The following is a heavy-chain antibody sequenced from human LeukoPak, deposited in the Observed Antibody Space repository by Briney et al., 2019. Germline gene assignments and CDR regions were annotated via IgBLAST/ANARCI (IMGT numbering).Heavy chain of an antibody. CDR1: GGSISSYY. CDR3: ARAFLGFEAFDI. J-gene: IGHJ3*02. V-gene: IGHV4-59*01. Sequence: PSETLSLTCTVSGGSISSYYWSWIRQPPGKGLEWIGYIYYSGSTNYNPSLKSRVTISVDTSKNQFSLKLSSVTAADTAVYYCARAFLGFEAFDIWGQGTMVTVSS. CDR2: IYYSGST.